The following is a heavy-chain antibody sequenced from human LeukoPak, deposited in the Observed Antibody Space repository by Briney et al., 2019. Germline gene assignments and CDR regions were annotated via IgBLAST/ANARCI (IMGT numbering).Heavy chain of an antibody. CDR1: GYTFTGYY. D-gene: IGHD5-12*01. Sequence: GASVKVSCKASGYTFTGYYMHWVRQAPGQGLEWMGWINPNSGGTNYAQKFQGRVTMTRDTSISTAYMELSRLRSDDTAVYYCARDRKGGYDRSFDYWGQGTLVTVSS. CDR3: ARDRKGGYDRSFDY. CDR2: INPNSGGT. J-gene: IGHJ4*02. V-gene: IGHV1-2*02.